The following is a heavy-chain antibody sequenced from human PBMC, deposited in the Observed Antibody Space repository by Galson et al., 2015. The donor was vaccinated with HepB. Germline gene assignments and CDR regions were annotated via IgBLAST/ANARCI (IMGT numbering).Heavy chain of an antibody. CDR1: GFIFSDYY. J-gene: IGHJ4*02. CDR2: ISGGTTYT. D-gene: IGHD4-17*01. V-gene: IGHV3-11*06. CDR3: ARVADSDYGDHTHFDY. Sequence: SLRLSCAASGFIFSDYYMSWIRQAPGKGLEWLSYISGGTTYTNYADSVKGRFTISRDNAKNSLYLQINSLRAEGTAVYYCARVADSDYGDHTHFDYWGQGSLVTVSS.